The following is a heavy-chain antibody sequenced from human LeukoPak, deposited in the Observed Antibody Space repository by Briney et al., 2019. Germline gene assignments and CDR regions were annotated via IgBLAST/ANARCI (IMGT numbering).Heavy chain of an antibody. CDR2: INHSGST. CDR3: ARGRAYYYDSSGYRKYYFDY. D-gene: IGHD3-22*01. CDR1: GGSFSGYY. V-gene: IGHV4-34*01. Sequence: PSETLSLTCAVYGGSFSGYYWSWIRQPPGKGLEWIGEINHSGSTNYNPSLKSRVTISVDTSKNQFSLKLSSVTAADTAVYYCARGRAYYYDSSGYRKYYFDYWGQGTLVTASS. J-gene: IGHJ4*02.